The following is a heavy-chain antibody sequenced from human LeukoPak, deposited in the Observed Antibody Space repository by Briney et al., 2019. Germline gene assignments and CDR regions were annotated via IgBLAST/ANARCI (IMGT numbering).Heavy chain of an antibody. J-gene: IGHJ4*02. D-gene: IGHD3-10*01. V-gene: IGHV4-59*01. Sequence: SETLSLTCTVSGGSISSNYWSWIRQPPGKGLEWIGYIYYSGSTNYNPSLKSRDTIAVDTSKNQFSLKLSSVTAADTAVYYCASYSMVRGVTIWGQGTLVTVSS. CDR3: ASYSMVRGVTI. CDR2: IYYSGST. CDR1: GGSISSNY.